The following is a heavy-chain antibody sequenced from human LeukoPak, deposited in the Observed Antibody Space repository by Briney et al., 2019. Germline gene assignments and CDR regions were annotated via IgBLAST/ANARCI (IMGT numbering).Heavy chain of an antibody. V-gene: IGHV4-38-2*01. CDR1: GYSISSGYY. CDR3: ARHRSGSGSYLYYFDY. Sequence: SETLSLTCAVSGYSISSGYYWGWIRQPPGKGLEWIGSIYHSGSTYYNPSLKSRVTISVDTSKNQFSLKLSSVTSADEAVFYCARHRSGSGSYLYYFDYWGQGNLGTVSS. CDR2: IYHSGST. J-gene: IGHJ4*02. D-gene: IGHD1-26*01.